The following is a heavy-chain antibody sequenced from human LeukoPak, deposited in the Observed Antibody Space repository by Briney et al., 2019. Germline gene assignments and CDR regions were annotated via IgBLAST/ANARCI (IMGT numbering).Heavy chain of an antibody. CDR2: IYYSGST. Sequence: SETLSLTCTVSGGPISSSSYYWGWIRQPPGKGLEWIGSIYYSGSTYYNPSLKSRVTISVDKSKNQFSLKLSSVTAADTAVYYCARDSGSYYYFDYWGQGTLVTVSS. CDR3: ARDSGSYYYFDY. V-gene: IGHV4-39*07. J-gene: IGHJ4*02. CDR1: GGPISSSSYY. D-gene: IGHD1-26*01.